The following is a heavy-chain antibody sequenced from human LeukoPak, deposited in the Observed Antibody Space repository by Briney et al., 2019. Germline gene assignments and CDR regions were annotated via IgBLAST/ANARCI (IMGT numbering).Heavy chain of an antibody. Sequence: PGRSLRLSCAASGFTFSSYGIHWVRQAPGKGLEWVAVISYDGSNKYYADSVKGRFTISRDNSKNTLYLQMNSLRAEDTAVYYCVKAGFGIFAFDIWGQGTMVTVSS. CDR2: ISYDGSNK. CDR1: GFTFSSYG. J-gene: IGHJ3*02. CDR3: VKAGFGIFAFDI. V-gene: IGHV3-30*18. D-gene: IGHD3-9*01.